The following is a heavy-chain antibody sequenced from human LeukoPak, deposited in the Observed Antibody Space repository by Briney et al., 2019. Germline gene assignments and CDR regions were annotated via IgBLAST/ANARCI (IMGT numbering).Heavy chain of an antibody. CDR1: GFTFSSYL. D-gene: IGHD2-21*02. Sequence: GGSLRLSCAASGFTFSSYLMSWVRQAPGKGLEWVANIKQDGSEKFYVDSVKGRFTISRDNAKNSLYLQMNSLRAEDTAVYYCAREGIVVVTDPYWYFDLWGRGTLVTVSS. CDR3: AREGIVVVTDPYWYFDL. V-gene: IGHV3-7*05. CDR2: IKQDGSEK. J-gene: IGHJ2*01.